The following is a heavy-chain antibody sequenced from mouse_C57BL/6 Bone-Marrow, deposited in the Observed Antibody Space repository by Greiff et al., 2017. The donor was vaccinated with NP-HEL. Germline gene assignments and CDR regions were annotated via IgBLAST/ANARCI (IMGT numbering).Heavy chain of an antibody. V-gene: IGHV2-2*01. CDR1: GFSLTSYG. J-gene: IGHJ1*03. CDR3: ARKGGLKFLYWYFDV. CDR2: IWSGGST. D-gene: IGHD1-3*01. Sequence: QVQLKESGPGLVQPSQSLSITCTVSGFSLTSYGVHWVRQSPGKGLEWLGVIWSGGSTDYNAAFISRLSISKDNSKSQVFFKMNSLQADDTAIYYCARKGGLKFLYWYFDVWGTGTTVTVSS.